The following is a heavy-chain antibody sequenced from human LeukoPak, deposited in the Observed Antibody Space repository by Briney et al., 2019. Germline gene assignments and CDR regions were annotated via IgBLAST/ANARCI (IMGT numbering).Heavy chain of an antibody. CDR1: GGSISSSSYY. J-gene: IGHJ5*02. Sequence: SETLSLTCTVSGGSISSSSYYWGWIRQPPGKGLEWIGYIYYSGSTNYNPSLKSRVTISVDTSKNQFSLKLSSVTAADTAVYYCARVGGYYDSNPWGQGTLVTVSS. V-gene: IGHV4-61*05. CDR3: ARVGGYYDSNP. CDR2: IYYSGST. D-gene: IGHD3-22*01.